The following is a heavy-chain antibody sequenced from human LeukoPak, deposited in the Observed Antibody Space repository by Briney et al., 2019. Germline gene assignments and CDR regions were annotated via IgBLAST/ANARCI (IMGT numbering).Heavy chain of an antibody. Sequence: KASETLSLTCAVYGGSFSGYYWGWIRQPPGRGLEWIGGIYYSGSTYYNPSLKSRVTISVDTSKDQFSLKLRSVTAADTAVYYCARVGGITMIAVHITDAFDIWGQGTMVTVSS. V-gene: IGHV4-34*01. CDR2: IYYSGST. CDR3: ARVGGITMIAVHITDAFDI. D-gene: IGHD3-22*01. J-gene: IGHJ3*02. CDR1: GGSFSGYY.